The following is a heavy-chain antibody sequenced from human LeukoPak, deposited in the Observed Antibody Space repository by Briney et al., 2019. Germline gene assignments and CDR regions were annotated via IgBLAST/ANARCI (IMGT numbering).Heavy chain of an antibody. D-gene: IGHD6-25*01. CDR2: IKQDRSEK. CDR1: GFTFTNYW. J-gene: IGHJ3*02. Sequence: SGGSLRLSCAASGFTFTNYWMSWVRQAPGKGLELVANIKQDRSEKYYVDSVKGRFTISRDNAKNSLYLQMNSLRAEDTAVYYCAREAGIAADDAFDIWGQGTMVTVSS. CDR3: AREAGIAADDAFDI. V-gene: IGHV3-7*01.